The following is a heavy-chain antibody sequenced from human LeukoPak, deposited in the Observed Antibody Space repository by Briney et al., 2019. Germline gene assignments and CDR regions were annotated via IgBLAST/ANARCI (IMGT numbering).Heavy chain of an antibody. CDR2: IYYSGST. D-gene: IGHD6-13*01. V-gene: IGHV4-59*01. J-gene: IGHJ6*02. Sequence: SETLSLTCTVSGGSISSYYWSWIRQPPGKGLEWIGYIYYSGSTNYNPSLKSRVTISVDTSKNQFSLKLSSVTAADTAVYYCARDVGYSSPYYYGMDAWGQGTTVTVSS. CDR3: ARDVGYSSPYYYGMDA. CDR1: GGSISSYY.